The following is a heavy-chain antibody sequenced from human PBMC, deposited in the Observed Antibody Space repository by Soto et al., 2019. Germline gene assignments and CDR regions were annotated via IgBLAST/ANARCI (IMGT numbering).Heavy chain of an antibody. Sequence: QVQLQESGPGLVKPSQTLSLTCTVSGGSISSGGYYWSWIRQHPGKGLEWIGYIYYSGNTYYNPSLKRRVTVSIATSKNQCSLKLSSVTAAGTAGYFCAGGAPYGDYNWFVPCGQGTLVIVSS. J-gene: IGHJ5*02. D-gene: IGHD4-17*01. CDR1: GGSISSGGYY. V-gene: IGHV4-31*03. CDR3: AGGAPYGDYNWFVP. CDR2: IYYSGNT.